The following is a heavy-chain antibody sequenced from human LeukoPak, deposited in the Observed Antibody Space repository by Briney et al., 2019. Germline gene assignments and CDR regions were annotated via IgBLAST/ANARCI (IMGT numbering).Heavy chain of an antibody. CDR2: IRYDGSNK. J-gene: IGHJ5*02. CDR1: GFTFSSYG. Sequence: GGSLRLSCAASGFTFSSYGMHWVRQAPGKGLEWVAFIRYDGSNKYYADSVKGRFTISRDNSKNTLYLQMNSLRAEDTAVYYCAKERDYYDSSGYYSAWGQGTLVTVSS. V-gene: IGHV3-30*02. D-gene: IGHD3-22*01. CDR3: AKERDYYDSSGYYSA.